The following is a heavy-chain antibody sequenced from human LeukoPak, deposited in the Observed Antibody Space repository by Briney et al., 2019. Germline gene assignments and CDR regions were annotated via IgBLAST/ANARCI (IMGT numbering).Heavy chain of an antibody. CDR2: TSGSFSSA. Sequence: GGSLRLSCAASGFTFSSYAMSWVRQAPGKGLEWVSGTSGSFSSAYYADSVKGRFTISRDNSENTLYLQMNSLRAEDTAIYYCAKVRDSNPYFDYWGQGTLVTVSS. J-gene: IGHJ4*02. V-gene: IGHV3-23*01. CDR3: AKVRDSNPYFDY. D-gene: IGHD4-11*01. CDR1: GFTFSSYA.